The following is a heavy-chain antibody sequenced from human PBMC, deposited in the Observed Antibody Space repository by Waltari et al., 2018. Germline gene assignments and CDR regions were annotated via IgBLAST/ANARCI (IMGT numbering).Heavy chain of an antibody. Sequence: VRRVESGAEVTKLGSSVKVSCKVSGGPCSSCAISGVGQAAGQGLEWMGEIYPSLDISNYAQKCQCTVTRTTDKSTLTVYMELSSPRSADVALYYCARDEGYSGTMGAFDIWGQGTMVTVSS. J-gene: IGHJ3*02. V-gene: IGHV1-69*10. CDR3: ARDEGYSGTMGAFDI. CDR2: IYPSLDIS. D-gene: IGHD1-26*01. CDR1: GGPCSSCA.